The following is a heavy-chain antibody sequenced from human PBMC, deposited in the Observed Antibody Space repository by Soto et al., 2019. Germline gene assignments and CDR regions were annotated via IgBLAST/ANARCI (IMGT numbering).Heavy chain of an antibody. D-gene: IGHD7-27*01. CDR1: GGTFSSYA. J-gene: IGHJ3*02. Sequence: QVQLVXSGAXXXXXGSSVKVSCKASGGTFSSYAISWVRQAPGQGLEWMGGIIPIFGTANYAQKFQGRVTITADESTSTAYMELSSLRSEDTAVYYCARDWQLTGDAFDIWGQGTMVTVSS. CDR2: IIPIFGTA. CDR3: ARDWQLTGDAFDI. V-gene: IGHV1-69*12.